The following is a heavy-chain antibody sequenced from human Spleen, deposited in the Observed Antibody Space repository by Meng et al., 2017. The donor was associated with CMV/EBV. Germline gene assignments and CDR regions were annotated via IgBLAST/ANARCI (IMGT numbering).Heavy chain of an antibody. CDR1: GFIVSSHY. Sequence: SCAASGFIVSSHYMSWVRQPPGKGLEWVSIIYRGRTTFYADSVKGRFTISGDNSKNMLHLQMNSLRAEDTAVYYCASTTLETPGIFGYWGQGTLVTVSS. D-gene: IGHD1-1*01. J-gene: IGHJ4*02. V-gene: IGHV3-53*01. CDR3: ASTTLETPGIFGY. CDR2: IYRGRTT.